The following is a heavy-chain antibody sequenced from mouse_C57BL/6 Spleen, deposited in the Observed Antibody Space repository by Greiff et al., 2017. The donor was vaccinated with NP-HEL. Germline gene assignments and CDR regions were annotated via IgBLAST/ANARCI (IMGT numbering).Heavy chain of an antibody. J-gene: IGHJ1*03. CDR2: IDPSDSYT. V-gene: IGHV1-69*01. D-gene: IGHD2-1*01. CDR1: GYTFTSYW. CDR3: ARGGGKGWYFDV. Sequence: QVQLQQPGAELVMPGASVKLSCKASGYTFTSYWMHWVKQRPGQGLEWIGEIDPSDSYTNYNQKFKGKSTLTVDKSSSTAYMQLSSLTSEDSAVYYCARGGGKGWYFDVWGTGTTVTASS.